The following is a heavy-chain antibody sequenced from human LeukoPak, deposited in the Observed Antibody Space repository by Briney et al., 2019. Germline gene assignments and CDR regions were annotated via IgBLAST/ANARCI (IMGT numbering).Heavy chain of an antibody. D-gene: IGHD3-9*01. Sequence: PSATLSLTCTVSGGSISSYYWSWIRQPPGKGLEWIGYIYYSGSTNYNPSLKSRVTISVDTSKNQFSLKLSSVTAADTAVYYCAREYDILTGHYFDYWGQGTLVTVSS. CDR1: GGSISSYY. J-gene: IGHJ4*02. CDR2: IYYSGST. V-gene: IGHV4-59*01. CDR3: AREYDILTGHYFDY.